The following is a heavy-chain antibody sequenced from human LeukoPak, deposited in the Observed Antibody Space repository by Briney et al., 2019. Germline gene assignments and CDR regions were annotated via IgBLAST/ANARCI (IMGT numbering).Heavy chain of an antibody. CDR3: ARDLRTTETTYYFDC. Sequence: GGSLRLSCVASGLTFSSYEMNWVRQAPGKGLEWVSYISSSGSTIYYADSVKGRFTISRDTSKNTLYLQMNSLRAEDTAVYYCARDLRTTETTYYFDCWGQGTLVTVSS. CDR2: ISSSGSTI. CDR1: GLTFSSYE. J-gene: IGHJ4*02. D-gene: IGHD4-17*01. V-gene: IGHV3-48*03.